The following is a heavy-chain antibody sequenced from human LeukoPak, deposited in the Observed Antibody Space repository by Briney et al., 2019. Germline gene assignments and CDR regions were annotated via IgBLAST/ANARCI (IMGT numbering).Heavy chain of an antibody. D-gene: IGHD6-25*01. J-gene: IGHJ4*02. Sequence: GGSLRLSCAASESIFSNYAMSWVRQAPGEGLEWVSAISGSGGSTYYADSVKGRFTNSRDNSKNTLYLQMNSLRAEDTAGYYCAKDRLRLPFWGQGTLVIVSS. V-gene: IGHV3-23*01. CDR1: ESIFSNYA. CDR3: AKDRLRLPF. CDR2: ISGSGGST.